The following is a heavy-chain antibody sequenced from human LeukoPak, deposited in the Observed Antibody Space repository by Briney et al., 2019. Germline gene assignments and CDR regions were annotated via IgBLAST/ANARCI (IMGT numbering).Heavy chain of an antibody. Sequence: ASVKVSCKASGYTFTGYYMHWVRQAPGQGLEWMGRINPNSGGTNYAQKFQGGVTMTRDTSISTAYMELSRLRSDDTAVYYCARELAARLGSDYWGQGTLVTVSS. CDR2: INPNSGGT. CDR3: ARELAARLGSDY. V-gene: IGHV1-2*06. D-gene: IGHD6-6*01. J-gene: IGHJ4*02. CDR1: GYTFTGYY.